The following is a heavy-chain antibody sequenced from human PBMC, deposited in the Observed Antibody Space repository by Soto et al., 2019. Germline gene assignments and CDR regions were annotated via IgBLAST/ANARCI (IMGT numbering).Heavy chain of an antibody. J-gene: IGHJ4*03. D-gene: IGHD6-13*01. CDR3: ARVSSSSWYSPLYYFDY. CDR1: GGTFSSYA. Sequence: SVKVSCKASGGTFSSYAISWVRQAPGQGLEWMGGIIPIFGTANYAQKFQGRVTITADESTSTAYMELSSLRSEDTAVYYCARVSSSSWYSPLYYFDYWGQGTTVTVSS. CDR2: IIPIFGTA. V-gene: IGHV1-69*13.